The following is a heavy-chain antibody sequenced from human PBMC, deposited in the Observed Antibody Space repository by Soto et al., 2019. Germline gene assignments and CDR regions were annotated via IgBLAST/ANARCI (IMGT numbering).Heavy chain of an antibody. CDR3: ARDQLMNYDFWSGYYDYYYYGMDV. J-gene: IGHJ6*02. Sequence: ASVKVSCKASGYTFTSCYMHWVRQAPGQGLEWMGIINPSGGSTSYAQKFQGRVTMTRDTSTSTVYMELSSLRSEDTAVYYCARDQLMNYDFWSGYYDYYYYGMDVWGQGTTVTVSS. CDR1: GYTFTSCY. D-gene: IGHD3-3*01. CDR2: INPSGGST. V-gene: IGHV1-46*01.